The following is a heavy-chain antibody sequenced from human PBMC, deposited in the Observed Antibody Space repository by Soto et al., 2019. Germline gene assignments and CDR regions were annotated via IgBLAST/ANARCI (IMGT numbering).Heavy chain of an antibody. J-gene: IGHJ6*03. CDR2: IYHSGST. CDR3: ARGSFDPAAYYYYYMDV. CDR1: SGSISSSNW. Sequence: QVQLQESGPGLVKPSGTLSLTCAVSSGSISSSNWWSWVRQPPGKGLEWLGEIYHSGSTNYNPSLMSRVTISVDKSKNQFSLKLSSVTAADTAVYYCARGSFDPAAYYYYYMDVWGKGTTVTVSS. V-gene: IGHV4-4*02. D-gene: IGHD2-2*01.